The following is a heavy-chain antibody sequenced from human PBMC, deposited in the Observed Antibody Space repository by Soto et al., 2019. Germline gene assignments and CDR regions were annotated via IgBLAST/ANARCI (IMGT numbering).Heavy chain of an antibody. D-gene: IGHD2-8*01. J-gene: IGHJ5*02. V-gene: IGHV1-69*02. CDR3: TSKECTNGVCYSAS. CDR2: IIPFAGMV. CDR1: GGSLSSHS. Sequence: QVQLVQSGAEVKKPGSSVKVSCKASGGSLSSHSVTWVRQAPGQGLEWMGRIIPFAGMVNYAQKFKDRVTFTADRSPNTVYMELSRLTSEDTAVYYCTSKECTNGVCYSASWGQGTLVTVSS.